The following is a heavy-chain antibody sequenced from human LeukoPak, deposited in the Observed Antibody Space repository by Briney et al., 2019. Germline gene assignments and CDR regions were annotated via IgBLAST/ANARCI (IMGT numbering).Heavy chain of an antibody. J-gene: IGHJ4*02. CDR3: AKPRIAAGLFDY. CDR2: ISGSGGST. D-gene: IGHD6-13*01. V-gene: IGHV3-23*01. Sequence: PGGSLRLSCAASGFTFSSYAMSWVRQAPGKGLEWVSAISGSGGSTYYADSVKGRFTISRDNSKNTLYLQMNSLRAEDTALSYCAKPRIAAGLFDYWGQGTLGTVSS. CDR1: GFTFSSYA.